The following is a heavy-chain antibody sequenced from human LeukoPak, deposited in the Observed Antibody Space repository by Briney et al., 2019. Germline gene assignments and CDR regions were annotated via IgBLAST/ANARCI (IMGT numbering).Heavy chain of an antibody. CDR1: GFTFNNYC. CDR2: ISTSSSYI. Sequence: GGSLRLSCAASGFTFNNYCMNWVRQAPGKGLEWVSSISTSSSYIYYADSVEGRFTISRHNAKNSLYQQVNSLRAEDTAVYYCARDSDFWSGYLGNFDYWGQGTLVTVSS. V-gene: IGHV3-21*01. CDR3: ARDSDFWSGYLGNFDY. D-gene: IGHD3-3*01. J-gene: IGHJ4*02.